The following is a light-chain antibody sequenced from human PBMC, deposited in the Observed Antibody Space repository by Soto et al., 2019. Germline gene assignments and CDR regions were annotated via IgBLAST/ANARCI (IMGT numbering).Light chain of an antibody. CDR2: GAS. Sequence: EIVLTQSPGTLSLSPGKRATLSCRASQSVSSSYLAWYQQKPGQAPRLLIYGASGRATGIPDRFSGSGSGTDFPLTISRLEPEDFAVYYCQQYGSSPPVTFGQGTRLEIK. J-gene: IGKJ5*01. CDR1: QSVSSSY. CDR3: QQYGSSPPVT. V-gene: IGKV3-20*01.